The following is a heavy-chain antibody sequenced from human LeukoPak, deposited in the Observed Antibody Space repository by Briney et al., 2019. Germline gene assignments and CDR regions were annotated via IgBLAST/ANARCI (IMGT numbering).Heavy chain of an antibody. J-gene: IGHJ3*02. D-gene: IGHD6-13*01. CDR2: INPNSGGT. CDR3: ARDLKAAAGRFLDIAFDI. CDR1: GYTFTGYY. Sequence: GASVKVSCKASGYTFTGYYMHWVRQAPGQGLEWMGWINPNSGGTNYAQKFQGRVTMTRDTSISTAYMELSRLRSDDTAAYYCARDLKAAAGRFLDIAFDIWGQGTMVTVSS. V-gene: IGHV1-2*02.